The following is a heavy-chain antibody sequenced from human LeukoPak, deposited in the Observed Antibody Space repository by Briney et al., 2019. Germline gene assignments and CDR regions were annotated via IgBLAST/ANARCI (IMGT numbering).Heavy chain of an antibody. CDR2: IYHSGTT. CDR3: AKLSYYGSAYYFDY. D-gene: IGHD3-10*01. Sequence: SETPSLTCTVSDGSISGYYWSWIRQSPDKGLEYIGYIYHSGTTNYNPSLKSRVTMSVDTSKNQFSLRLTSVTAADTALYYCAKLSYYGSAYYFDYWGQGTLVTVSS. J-gene: IGHJ4*02. V-gene: IGHV4-59*12. CDR1: DGSISGYY.